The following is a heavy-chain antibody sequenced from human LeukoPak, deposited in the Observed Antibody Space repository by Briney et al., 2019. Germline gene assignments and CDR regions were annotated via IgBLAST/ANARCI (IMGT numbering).Heavy chain of an antibody. CDR1: GFTFSSYS. Sequence: PGGSLRLSCAASGFTFSSYSMNWVRQAPGKGLEWVSSISSSSSYIYYADSVKGRFTISRDNAKNSLYLQMNSLGAEDTAVYYCARARTLNDWLFDYWGQGTLVTVSS. CDR2: ISSSSSYI. J-gene: IGHJ4*02. CDR3: ARARTLNDWLFDY. V-gene: IGHV3-21*01. D-gene: IGHD3-9*01.